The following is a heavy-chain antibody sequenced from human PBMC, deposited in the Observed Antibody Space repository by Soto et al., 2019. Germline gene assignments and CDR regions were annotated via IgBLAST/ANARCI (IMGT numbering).Heavy chain of an antibody. Sequence: EVQLVESGGGLVKPGGSLRLSCAASGFTFSSYSMNWVRQAPGKGLEWVSSISSSSSYIYYADSVKGRFTISRDNAKNSLDLQMNSPRAEDTAVYYRARVNTRYYYFDSWGQGPLVTVSS. J-gene: IGHJ4*02. CDR2: ISSSSSYI. CDR1: GFTFSSYS. V-gene: IGHV3-21*01. CDR3: ARVNTRYYYFDS. D-gene: IGHD1-1*01.